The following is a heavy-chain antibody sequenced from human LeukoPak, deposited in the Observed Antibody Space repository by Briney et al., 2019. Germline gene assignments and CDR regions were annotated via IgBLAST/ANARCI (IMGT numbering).Heavy chain of an antibody. J-gene: IGHJ3*02. CDR2: ISSSSSTI. CDR1: GFTFSASN. D-gene: IGHD1-26*01. V-gene: IGHV3-48*01. Sequence: PGGSLRLSCAASGFTFSASNMNWVRQAPGKGLEWVSYISSSSSTIYYADSVKGRFTISRDNSKNTLYLQMNSLRAEDTAVYYCGKDRYSGSLSPFDIWGQGTMVTVSS. CDR3: GKDRYSGSLSPFDI.